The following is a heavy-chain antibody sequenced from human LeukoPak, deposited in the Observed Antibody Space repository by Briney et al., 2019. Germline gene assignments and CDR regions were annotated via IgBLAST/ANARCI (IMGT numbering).Heavy chain of an antibody. J-gene: IGHJ5*02. Sequence: GESLKISCKGSGYSFTSYWTAWVRQMPGKGLEWMGIIYPGDSDTRYSPSFQGQVTISADKSISTAYLQWSSLKASDTAMYYCARQLVAATRGRWFDPWGQGTLVTVSS. V-gene: IGHV5-51*01. CDR3: ARQLVAATRGRWFDP. D-gene: IGHD2-15*01. CDR2: IYPGDSDT. CDR1: GYSFTSYW.